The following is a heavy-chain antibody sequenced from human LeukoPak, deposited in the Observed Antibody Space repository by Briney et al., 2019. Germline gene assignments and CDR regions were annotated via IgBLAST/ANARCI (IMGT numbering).Heavy chain of an antibody. J-gene: IGHJ6*03. CDR2: INPNSGGT. CDR1: GYTFTVYY. D-gene: IGHD6-13*01. CDR3: ARGVAGIYYYYYMDV. Sequence: ASVKVSCKASGYTFTVYYMHWVRQAPGQGLEWMGWINPNSGGTNYAQKFQDRVTMTRDTSISTAYMEPSRLRSDDTAVCYCARGVAGIYYYYYMDVWGKGTTVTVSS. V-gene: IGHV1-2*02.